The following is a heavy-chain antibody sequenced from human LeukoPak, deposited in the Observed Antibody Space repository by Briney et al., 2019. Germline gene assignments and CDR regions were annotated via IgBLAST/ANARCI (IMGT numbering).Heavy chain of an antibody. J-gene: IGHJ4*02. CDR1: GFTFSSYA. D-gene: IGHD3-10*01. Sequence: GGSLRLSRAASGFTFSSYAMSWVRQAPGKGLEWVSAISGSGGSTYYADSVKGRFTISRDNSKNTLYLQMNSLRAEDTAVYYCAKGSLYYYGSGSYYNYFDYWGQGTLVTVSS. V-gene: IGHV3-23*01. CDR3: AKGSLYYYGSGSYYNYFDY. CDR2: ISGSGGST.